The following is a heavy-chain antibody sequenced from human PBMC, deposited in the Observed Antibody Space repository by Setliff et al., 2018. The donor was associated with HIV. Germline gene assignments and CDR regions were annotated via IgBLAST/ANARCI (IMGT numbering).Heavy chain of an antibody. Sequence: SETLSLTCAVYGGSFSGYYWSWIRQPPGKGLEWIGEINHSGSTNYNMSLWSRVTISLDASRNQFSLELISVTAADTAVYYCAGGPGTTSIDYWAQGPLVTVS. CDR2: INHSGST. V-gene: IGHV4-34*01. D-gene: IGHD1-26*01. J-gene: IGHJ4*02. CDR3: AGGPGTTSIDY. CDR1: GGSFSGYY.